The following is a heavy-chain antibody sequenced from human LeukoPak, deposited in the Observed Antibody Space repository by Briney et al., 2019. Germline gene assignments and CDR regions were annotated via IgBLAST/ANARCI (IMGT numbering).Heavy chain of an antibody. D-gene: IGHD5-18*01. J-gene: IGHJ5*02. Sequence: SVKASCKASGGTFSSYAISWVRQAPGQGLEWMGGIIPIFGTANYAQKFQGRVTITADESTSTAYMELSSLRSEDTAVYYCARGRLAPLYSYGHETGSYNWFDPWGQGTLVTVSS. CDR3: ARGRLAPLYSYGHETGSYNWFDP. CDR1: GGTFSSYA. V-gene: IGHV1-69*13. CDR2: IIPIFGTA.